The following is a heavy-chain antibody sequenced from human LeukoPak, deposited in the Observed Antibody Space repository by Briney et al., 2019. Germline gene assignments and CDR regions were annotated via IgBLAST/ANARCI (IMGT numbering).Heavy chain of an antibody. Sequence: PGGSLRLSCAACGFTFSSYSMSWVRQAPGKGLEWVSSISSSSSYIYYADSVKGRFTISRDNAKNSLYLQMNSLRAEDTAVYYCARDIVVVPAAISYYYYGMDVWGQGTTVTVSS. J-gene: IGHJ6*02. CDR3: ARDIVVVPAAISYYYYGMDV. V-gene: IGHV3-21*01. D-gene: IGHD2-2*01. CDR2: ISSSSSYI. CDR1: GFTFSSYS.